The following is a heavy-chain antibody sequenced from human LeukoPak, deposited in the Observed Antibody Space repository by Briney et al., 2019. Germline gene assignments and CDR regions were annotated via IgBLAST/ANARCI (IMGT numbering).Heavy chain of an antibody. V-gene: IGHV1-69*05. J-gene: IGHJ5*02. D-gene: IGHD3-3*01. CDR1: GGTFSSYA. Sequence: ASVKVSCKASGGTFSSYAISWVRQAPGQGLEWMGRIIPIFGTANYAQKFQGRVTITTDESTSTAYMELSSLRSEDTAVYYCARAPSYDFWSPSNWFDHWGQGTLVTVSS. CDR3: ARAPSYDFWSPSNWFDH. CDR2: IIPIFGTA.